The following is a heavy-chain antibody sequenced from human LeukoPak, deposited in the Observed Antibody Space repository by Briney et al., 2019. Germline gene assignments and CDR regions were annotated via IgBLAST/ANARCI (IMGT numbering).Heavy chain of an antibody. CDR3: ARSRFGELLNFDY. CDR2: IYYSGST. CDR1: GGSISSYY. V-gene: IGHV4-59*08. J-gene: IGHJ4*02. Sequence: PSETLSLTCTVSGGSISSYYWSWIRQPPGKGLEWIGYIYYSGSTNYNPSLKSRVTISVDTSKNQFSLKLSSVTAADTAVYYRARSRFGELLNFDYWGQGTLVTVSS. D-gene: IGHD3-10*01.